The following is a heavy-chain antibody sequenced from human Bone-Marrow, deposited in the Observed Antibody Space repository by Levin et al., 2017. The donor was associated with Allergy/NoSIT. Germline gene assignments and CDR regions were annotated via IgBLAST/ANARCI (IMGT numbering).Heavy chain of an antibody. V-gene: IGHV3-21*01. J-gene: IGHJ2*01. CDR2: ISSSSSYI. CDR3: ARDVAVAKYFDL. D-gene: IGHD2-21*01. Sequence: PGGSLRLSCAASGFTFSSYSMNWVRQAPGKGLEWVSSISSSSSYIYYADSVKGRFTISRDNAKNSLYLQMNSLRAEDTAVYYCARDVAVAKYFDLWGRGTLVTVSS. CDR1: GFTFSSYS.